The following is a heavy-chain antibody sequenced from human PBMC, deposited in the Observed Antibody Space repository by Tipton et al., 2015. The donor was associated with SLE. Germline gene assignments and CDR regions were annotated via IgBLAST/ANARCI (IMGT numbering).Heavy chain of an antibody. CDR3: ARDLLPGYYGMDV. J-gene: IGHJ6*02. D-gene: IGHD1-26*01. CDR2: ISYDGSNK. V-gene: IGHV3-30*03. Sequence: RSLRLSCAASGFTFSSYGMHWVRQAPGKGLEWVAVISYDGSNKYYADSVKGRFTISRDNSKNTLYPQMNSLRAEDTAVYYCARDLLPGYYGMDVWGQGTTVTVSS. CDR1: GFTFSSYG.